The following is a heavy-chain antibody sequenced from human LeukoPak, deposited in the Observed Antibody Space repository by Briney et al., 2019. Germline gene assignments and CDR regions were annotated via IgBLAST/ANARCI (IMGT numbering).Heavy chain of an antibody. D-gene: IGHD3-9*01. CDR3: ARAPTLLRYFDWLSVV. CDR2: IYYSGST. J-gene: IGHJ6*04. CDR1: GGSIRSTSYY. V-gene: IGHV4-39*01. Sequence: SETLSLTCTVSGGSIRSTSYYWGWIRQPPGKGLEWIGSIYYSGSTYYNPSLKSRVTISVDTSKNQFSLKLSSVTAADTAVYYCARAPTLLRYFDWLSVVWGKGTTVTVSS.